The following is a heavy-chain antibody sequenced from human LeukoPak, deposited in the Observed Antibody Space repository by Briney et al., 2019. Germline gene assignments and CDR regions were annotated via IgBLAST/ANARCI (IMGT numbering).Heavy chain of an antibody. J-gene: IGHJ4*01. CDR2: IRYDGSNK. CDR1: GFTFSSYG. D-gene: IGHD2-15*01. V-gene: IGHV3-30*02. Sequence: GGSLRLSCAASGFTFSSYGMHWVRQAPGKGLEWVAFIRYDGSNKYYADSVKGRFTISRDNSKNTLYLQMNSLRAEDTAVYYCAKDSTRVTPYYFDYWGQEPWSPSPQ. CDR3: AKDSTRVTPYYFDY.